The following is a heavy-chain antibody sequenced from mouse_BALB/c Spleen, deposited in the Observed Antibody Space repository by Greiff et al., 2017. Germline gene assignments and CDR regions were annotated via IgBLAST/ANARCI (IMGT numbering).Heavy chain of an antibody. V-gene: IGHV2-9*02. J-gene: IGHJ3*01. CDR3: ARDGSYYYGSSPFAY. CDR2: IWAGGST. Sequence: QVQLKESGPGLVAPSQSLSITCTASGFSLTSYGVHWVRQPPGKGLEWLGVIWAGGSTNYNSALMSRLSISKDNSKSQVFLKMNSLQTDDTAMYYCARDGSYYYGSSPFAYWGQGTLVTVSA. D-gene: IGHD1-1*01. CDR1: GFSLTSYG.